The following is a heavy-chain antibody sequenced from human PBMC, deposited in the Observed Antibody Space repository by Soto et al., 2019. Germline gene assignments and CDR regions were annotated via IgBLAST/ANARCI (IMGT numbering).Heavy chain of an antibody. Sequence: QVQLVQSGAEVRQPASSVKVSCKTSGGTFSSYAISWVRQAPGQGLEWMGGIVPIVDTSTYAQKFQGRVTITADESTSTVYMELSSLRSDDTAVYYWVRVVAIPGYPDNWGQRTLVTVSS. CDR1: GGTFSSYA. D-gene: IGHD5-12*01. CDR2: IVPIVDTS. J-gene: IGHJ4*02. CDR3: VRVVAIPGYPDN. V-gene: IGHV1-69*12.